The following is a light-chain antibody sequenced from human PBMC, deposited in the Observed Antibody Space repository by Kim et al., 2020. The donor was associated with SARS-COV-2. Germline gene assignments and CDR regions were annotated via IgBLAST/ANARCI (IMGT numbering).Light chain of an antibody. V-gene: IGLV1-51*01. CDR1: SSNIGNNY. Sequence: QSVLTQPPSVSAAPGQKVTISCSGSSSNIGNNYVSWYQQLPRTAPKLLIYDNNKRPSVLPDRFSGSKSGTSATLGITGLQTGDVADYYCGTWDSRLSNWVFGGGTQLTVL. CDR3: GTWDSRLSNWV. CDR2: DNN. J-gene: IGLJ3*02.